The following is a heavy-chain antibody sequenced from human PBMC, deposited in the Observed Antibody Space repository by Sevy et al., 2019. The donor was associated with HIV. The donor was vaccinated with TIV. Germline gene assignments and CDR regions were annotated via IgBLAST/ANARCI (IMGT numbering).Heavy chain of an antibody. Sequence: SQTLSLTCAISGDSVSSNSAAWNWIRQSPSRGLEWLGRTYYRSKWYNDYAVSVKSRITINPDTSKNQFSLQLNSVTPEDTAVYYGARDQALLLWFGELLLGFDPWGQGTLVTVSS. CDR1: GDSVSSNSAA. J-gene: IGHJ5*02. V-gene: IGHV6-1*01. CDR2: TYYRSKWYN. CDR3: ARDQALLLWFGELLLGFDP. D-gene: IGHD3-10*01.